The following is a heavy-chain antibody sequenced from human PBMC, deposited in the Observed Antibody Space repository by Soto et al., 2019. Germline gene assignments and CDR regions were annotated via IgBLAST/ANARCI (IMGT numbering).Heavy chain of an antibody. CDR3: AREYYYDSSPSPWFDP. CDR2: ISAYNGNT. D-gene: IGHD3-22*01. Sequence: QVQLVQSGAEAKKPGASVKVSCKASGYTFTSYGISWVRQAPGQGLEWMGWISAYNGNTNYAQKLQGRVTMTTDTSTSTAYMELRSLRSDDTAVYYCAREYYYDSSPSPWFDPWGQGTLVTVSS. V-gene: IGHV1-18*04. J-gene: IGHJ5*02. CDR1: GYTFTSYG.